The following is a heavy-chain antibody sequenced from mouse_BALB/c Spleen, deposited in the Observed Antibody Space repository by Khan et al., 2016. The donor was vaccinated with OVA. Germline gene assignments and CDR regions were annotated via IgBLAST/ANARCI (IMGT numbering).Heavy chain of an antibody. CDR3: ATSYFYGYYFDY. Sequence: EVHLVESGGGLVQSGGSRKLSCAASGFTFTSYGMHWIRQAPEKGLEWVAYISSDSNTIYYADTVKGRFTISRDNPKNTLFLQMNSLRSGDTAMYFCATSYFYGYYFDYWGQGTTLTVSS. CDR2: ISSDSNTI. CDR1: GFTFTSYG. V-gene: IGHV5-17*02. J-gene: IGHJ2*01. D-gene: IGHD1-1*01.